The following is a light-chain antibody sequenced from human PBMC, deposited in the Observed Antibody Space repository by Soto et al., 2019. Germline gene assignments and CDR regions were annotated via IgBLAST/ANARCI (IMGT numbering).Light chain of an antibody. CDR2: DVG. CDR1: SSDDGGYIY. V-gene: IGLV2-14*01. J-gene: IGLJ1*01. Sequence: QSALTQPASVSGSPGQSITISCTGTSSDDGGYIYVSWYQQHPGKAPKLMIYDVGNRPSGVSNRFSGSKSGNTASLTISGLQAEDEADYYCSSYTGSSTRYVFGTGTKVTVL. CDR3: SSYTGSSTRYV.